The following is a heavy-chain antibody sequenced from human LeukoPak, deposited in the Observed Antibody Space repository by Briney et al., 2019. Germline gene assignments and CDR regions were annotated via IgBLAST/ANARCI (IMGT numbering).Heavy chain of an antibody. Sequence: PGGSLRLSCAVSGITLSNYGMSWVRQAPGKGLEWVAGLSGSGGGTNYADSVQGRFTISRDNSKNTLYLQMNSLRAEDTAVYYCASYYYGSGSYFDYFDYWGQGTLVTVSS. CDR3: ASYYYGSGSYFDYFDY. V-gene: IGHV3-23*01. CDR1: GITLSNYG. D-gene: IGHD3-10*01. CDR2: LSGSGGGT. J-gene: IGHJ4*02.